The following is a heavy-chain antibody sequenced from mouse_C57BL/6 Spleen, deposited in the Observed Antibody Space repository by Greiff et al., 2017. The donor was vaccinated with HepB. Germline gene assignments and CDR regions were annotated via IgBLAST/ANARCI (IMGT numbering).Heavy chain of an antibody. J-gene: IGHJ1*03. D-gene: IGHD2-4*01. V-gene: IGHV5-17*01. CDR2: ISSGSSTI. CDR1: GFTFSDYG. Sequence: EVQVVESGGGLVKPGGSLKLSCAASGFTFSDYGMHWVRQAPEKGLEWVAYISSGSSTIYYADTVKGRFTISRDNAKNTLFLQMTSLRSEDTAMYYCARDYDYDEWYFDVWGTGTTVTVSS. CDR3: ARDYDYDEWYFDV.